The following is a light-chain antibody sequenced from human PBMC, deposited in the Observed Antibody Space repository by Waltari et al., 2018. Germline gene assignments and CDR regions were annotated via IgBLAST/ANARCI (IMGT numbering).Light chain of an antibody. Sequence: DIVTTLSPESLAVSLGERATISCKTSESVLYSSNNKNHLAWYQQKPGQPPRLLLYWASTRESGVPDRFIGSGSETDFTLTVTSLQAEDVAVYYCQQYYNTPLTFGGGTKVEVK. CDR3: QQYYNTPLT. J-gene: IGKJ4*01. CDR1: ESVLYSSNNKNH. CDR2: WAS. V-gene: IGKV4-1*01.